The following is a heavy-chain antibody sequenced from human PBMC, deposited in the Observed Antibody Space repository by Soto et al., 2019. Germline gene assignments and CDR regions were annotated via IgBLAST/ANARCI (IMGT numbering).Heavy chain of an antibody. CDR3: VKETVAAAYVETSPFDF. CDR2: IDGSGGDT. Sequence: EVQLLESGGGLGKARGSLRLSCEASGFTFGTFAMGWFRRAPGTGREWVSVIDGSGGDTSFADSVKGRFTISRDNSKNTLYLHMNSLRAEDTARYYCVKETVAAAYVETSPFDFWGQGTLVTVSS. D-gene: IGHD2-15*01. V-gene: IGHV3-23*01. J-gene: IGHJ4*02. CDR1: GFTFGTFA.